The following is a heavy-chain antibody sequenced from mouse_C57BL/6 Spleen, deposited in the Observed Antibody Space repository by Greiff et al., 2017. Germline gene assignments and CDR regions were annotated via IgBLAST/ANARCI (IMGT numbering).Heavy chain of an antibody. CDR2: IDPSDSET. D-gene: IGHD2-5*01. V-gene: IGHV1-52*01. CDR3: ARGGYSNHWYFDV. CDR1: GYTFTSYW. J-gene: IGHJ1*03. Sequence: QVQLQQPGAELVRPGSSVKLSCKASGYTFTSYWMHWVKQRPIQGLEWIGNIDPSDSETHYNQKFKDKATLTVDKSSSTAYMQLSSLTSEDSAVYYCARGGYSNHWYFDVWGTGTTVTVSS.